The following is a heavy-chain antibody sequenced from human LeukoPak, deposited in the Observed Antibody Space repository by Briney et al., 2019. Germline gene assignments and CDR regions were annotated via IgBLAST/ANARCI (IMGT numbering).Heavy chain of an antibody. V-gene: IGHV1-18*01. D-gene: IGHD3-10*01. CDR1: GYTFTSYG. CDR2: ISAYNGNT. Sequence: ASVKVSCKASGYTFTSYGISWVRQAPGQGLEWMGWISAYNGNTNYAQKLQGRVTMTTDTSTSTAYMELRSLRSDDTAVYYCARARGYGSGSCLGDYWGQGTLVTVSS. J-gene: IGHJ4*02. CDR3: ARARGYGSGSCLGDY.